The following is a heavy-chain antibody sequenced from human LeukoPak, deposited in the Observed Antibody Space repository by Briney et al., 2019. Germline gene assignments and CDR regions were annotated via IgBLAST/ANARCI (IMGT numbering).Heavy chain of an antibody. CDR2: IYYSGST. V-gene: IGHV4-39*01. D-gene: IGHD3-22*01. J-gene: IGHJ4*02. CDR3: ARQIYSSGYYNY. Sequence: SETLSLTCTVSGGSIGSSSYYWGWIRQPPGKGLEWIGSIYYSGSTYYNPSLKSRVTISVDTSKNQFSLKLSSVTAADTAVYYCARQIYSSGYYNYWGQGTLVTVSS. CDR1: GGSIGSSSYY.